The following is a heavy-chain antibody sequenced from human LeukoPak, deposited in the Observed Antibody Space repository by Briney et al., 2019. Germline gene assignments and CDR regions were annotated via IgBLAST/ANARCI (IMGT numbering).Heavy chain of an antibody. V-gene: IGHV3-23*01. J-gene: IGHJ4*02. Sequence: GGSLRLSCAASGFTFSRYGIHWVRQAPGKGLEWVSTIGGSGASTYYAGSVKGRFTISRDNSKNTLSLQMNSLRAEDSAIYYCAKNYYGSGTMGGYWGQGTLVTVSS. D-gene: IGHD3-10*01. CDR3: AKNYYGSGTMGGY. CDR2: IGGSGAST. CDR1: GFTFSRYG.